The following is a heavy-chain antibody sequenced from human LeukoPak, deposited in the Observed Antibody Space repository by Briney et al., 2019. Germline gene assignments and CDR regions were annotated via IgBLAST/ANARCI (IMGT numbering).Heavy chain of an antibody. Sequence: GGSLRLSCAASGFTFSHYGMSWVRQAPGKGLEWVSAISGSGGSTYYADSVKGRFTISRDNSKNTLYLQMNSLRAEDTAVYYCAKDQYYYDSSGYYYAWWFDPWGQGTLVTVSS. CDR3: AKDQYYYDSSGYYYAWWFDP. V-gene: IGHV3-23*01. J-gene: IGHJ5*02. CDR1: GFTFSHYG. CDR2: ISGSGGST. D-gene: IGHD3-22*01.